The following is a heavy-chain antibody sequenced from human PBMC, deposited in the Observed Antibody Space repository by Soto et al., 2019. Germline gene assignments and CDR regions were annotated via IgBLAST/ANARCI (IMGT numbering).Heavy chain of an antibody. CDR2: IYPGDSDT. D-gene: IGHD3-10*01. Sequence: GESLKISCKGSGYSFSSYWIAWVRQMPGKGLEWMGIIYPGDSDTRYSPSFQGQVTISADKSISTAYLQWSSLKASDTAMYYCARPRSGSYRLDYYGMDVWRQGTTVTVSS. J-gene: IGHJ6*02. V-gene: IGHV5-51*01. CDR1: GYSFSSYW. CDR3: ARPRSGSYRLDYYGMDV.